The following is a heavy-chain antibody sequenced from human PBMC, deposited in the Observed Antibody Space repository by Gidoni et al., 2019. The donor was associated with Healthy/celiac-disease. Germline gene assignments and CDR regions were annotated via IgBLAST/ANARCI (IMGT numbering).Heavy chain of an antibody. Sequence: QVQLQESGPGLVKPSQTLSLTCAVSGGSISSGGYYWSWIRQPPGKGLEWIGYIYYSGSTYYNPSLKSRVTISVDTSKNQFSLKLSSVTAADTAVYYCARAYEDPIGREYYFDYWGQGTLVTVSS. J-gene: IGHJ4*02. CDR3: ARAYEDPIGREYYFDY. V-gene: IGHV4-30-4*01. D-gene: IGHD5-12*01. CDR1: GGSISSGGYY. CDR2: IYYSGST.